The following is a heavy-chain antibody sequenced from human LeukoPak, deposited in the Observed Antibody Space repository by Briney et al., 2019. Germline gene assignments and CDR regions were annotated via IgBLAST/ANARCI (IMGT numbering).Heavy chain of an antibody. J-gene: IGHJ5*02. CDR1: GGSISSYY. CDR3: ARHAYYYDNSGYYPPLT. Sequence: SETLSLTCTVSGGSISSYYWSWIRQPAGKRLEWIGRISSSGSTNYNPSLKSRVTISVDTSKNQFSLKLSSVTAADTAVYYCARHAYYYDNSGYYPPLTWGQGTLVTVSS. CDR2: ISSSGST. D-gene: IGHD3-22*01. V-gene: IGHV4-4*07.